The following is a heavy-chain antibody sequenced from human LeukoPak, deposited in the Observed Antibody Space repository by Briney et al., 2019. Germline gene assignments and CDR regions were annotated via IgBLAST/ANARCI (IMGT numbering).Heavy chain of an antibody. CDR2: ISGSTGDT. CDR1: GYSFVLYG. CDR3: AENNYYDSRGYPFDP. Sequence: ASVKVSCKASGYSFVLYGISWVRQAPGEGPEWMGWISGSTGDTNYAQKFQGRVTMTADTSSSTAYMELRSLRSDDTAVYYCAENNYYDSRGYPFDPWGQGTLVTVSS. D-gene: IGHD3-22*01. V-gene: IGHV1-18*01. J-gene: IGHJ5*02.